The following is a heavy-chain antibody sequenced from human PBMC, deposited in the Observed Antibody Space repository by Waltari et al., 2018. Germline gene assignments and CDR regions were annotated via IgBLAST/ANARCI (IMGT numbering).Heavy chain of an antibody. CDR3: ARGRGSSGWYYFDL. CDR1: GFTFNASY. Sequence: QVQLVESGGGLLKPGGSLRLPCAASGFTFNASYMNWIRQAPGKGLEWISYISSASSYTKYSESVRGRFIISRDNSRNSVYLHINSPRAEDTAIYFCARGRGSSGWYYFDLWGQGALVTVS. V-gene: IGHV3-11*06. D-gene: IGHD6-19*01. CDR2: ISSASSYT. J-gene: IGHJ4*02.